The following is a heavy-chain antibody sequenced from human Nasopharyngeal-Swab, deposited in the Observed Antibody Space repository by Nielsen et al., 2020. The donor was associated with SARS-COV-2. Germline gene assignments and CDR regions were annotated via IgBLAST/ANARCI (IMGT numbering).Heavy chain of an antibody. CDR2: INHSGST. CDR1: GGSFSGYY. J-gene: IGHJ6*02. D-gene: IGHD2-2*01. Sequence: GSLRLSCAVYGGSFSGYYWSWICQPPGKGLEWIGEINHSGSTNYNPSLKSRVTISVDTSKNQFSLKLSSVTAADTAVYYCARGDVVVPAAIYYYYYGMDVWGQGTTVTVSS. CDR3: ARGDVVVPAAIYYYYYGMDV. V-gene: IGHV4-34*01.